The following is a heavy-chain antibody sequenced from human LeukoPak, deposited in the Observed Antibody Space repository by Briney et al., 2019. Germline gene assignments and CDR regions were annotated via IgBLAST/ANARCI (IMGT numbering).Heavy chain of an antibody. CDR1: EFTFSSNW. J-gene: IGHJ2*01. D-gene: IGHD2-2*01. Sequence: GGSLRLSCAASEFTFSSNWMNWVRQAPGKGLVWVSRINSDGSATSYADSVKGRFTISRDNAKNTLYLQMSSLRVEDTAVYYCARDLGTSSHDWYFDLWGPGTLATVSS. CDR3: ARDLGTSSHDWYFDL. V-gene: IGHV3-74*01. CDR2: INSDGSAT.